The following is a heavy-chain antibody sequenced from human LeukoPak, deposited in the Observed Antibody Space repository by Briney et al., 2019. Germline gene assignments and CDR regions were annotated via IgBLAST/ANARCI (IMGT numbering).Heavy chain of an antibody. Sequence: GGSLRLSCAASGFTFSSYAMYWVRQAPGKGLEWVAVISYDGSNKYYADSVKGQFTISRDNSKNTLYLQMNSLRAEDTAVYYCARAALAGYDILTGYPIFFDYWGQGTLVTVSS. CDR1: GFTFSSYA. J-gene: IGHJ4*02. CDR2: ISYDGSNK. D-gene: IGHD3-9*01. CDR3: ARAALAGYDILTGYPIFFDY. V-gene: IGHV3-30-3*01.